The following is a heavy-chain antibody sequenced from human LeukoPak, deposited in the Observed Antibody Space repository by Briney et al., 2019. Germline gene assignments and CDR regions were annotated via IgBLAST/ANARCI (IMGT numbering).Heavy chain of an antibody. CDR1: GGSINNYY. D-gene: IGHD2-15*01. Sequence: SETLSLTCTVSGGSINNYYWSWIRQPAGKGLEWIGRIYTRGSINYNPSLKSRVTMSVDTSKNQFSLKLSSVTAADTPVYYCARGRYCSADICSGGDAFDIWGQGTMVSVSS. V-gene: IGHV4-4*07. CDR3: ARGRYCSADICSGGDAFDI. J-gene: IGHJ3*02. CDR2: IYTRGSI.